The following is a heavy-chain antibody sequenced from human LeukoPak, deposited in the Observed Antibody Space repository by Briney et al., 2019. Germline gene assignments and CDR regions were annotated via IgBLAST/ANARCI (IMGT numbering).Heavy chain of an antibody. CDR1: GFTFSSYG. V-gene: IGHV3-30*05. J-gene: IGHJ4*02. CDR3: ARETYPYDSSGLDY. CDR2: ISYDGSNK. D-gene: IGHD3-22*01. Sequence: PGGSLRLSCAASGFTFSSYGMHWVRQAPGKGLEWVAVISYDGSNKYYADSVKGRFTISRDNSKNTLYLQMNSLRAEDTAVYYCARETYPYDSSGLDYWGQGTLVTVSS.